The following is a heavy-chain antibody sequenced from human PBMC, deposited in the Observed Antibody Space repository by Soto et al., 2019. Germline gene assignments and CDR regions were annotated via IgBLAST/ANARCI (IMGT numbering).Heavy chain of an antibody. V-gene: IGHV3-48*03. D-gene: IGHD6-13*01. CDR3: AKVPRSIAAAGDY. CDR1: GFTFSNYK. CDR2: ISSSGNTI. J-gene: IGHJ4*02. Sequence: GGSLRLSCAASGFTFSNYKMNWVRQAPGKGLEWVSYISSSGNTIHYADSVKGRFTISRDNAKKSLYLQMNSLRAEDTAVYYCAKVPRSIAAAGDYWGQGTLVTVSS.